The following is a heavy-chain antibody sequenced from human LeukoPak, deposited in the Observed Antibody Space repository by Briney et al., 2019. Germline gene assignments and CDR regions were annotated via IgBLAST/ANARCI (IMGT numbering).Heavy chain of an antibody. V-gene: IGHV4-39*01. CDR3: FYGSTYAYYYYGMDV. J-gene: IGHJ6*02. Sequence: PSETLSLTCTVSGGSISSSSYYWGWIRQPPGKGLEWIGSIYYSGSTYYNPSLKSRVTISVDTSKNQFSLKLCSVTAADTAVYYSFYGSTYAYYYYGMDVWGQGTTVTVSS. D-gene: IGHD5-24*01. CDR1: GGSISSSSYY. CDR2: IYYSGST.